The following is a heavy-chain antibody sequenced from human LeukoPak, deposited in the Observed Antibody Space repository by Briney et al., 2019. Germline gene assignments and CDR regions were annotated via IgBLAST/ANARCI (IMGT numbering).Heavy chain of an antibody. Sequence: ASVKVSCKASGYTFTSYDFNWVRQATGQRPEWMGWMSPNSGDTGYAQKFQDRVTMTRNTSISTAYMELSSLKSDDTAVYYCARGPPNWGYDYWGPGTLVTVSS. V-gene: IGHV1-8*01. D-gene: IGHD7-27*01. CDR1: GYTFTSYD. J-gene: IGHJ4*02. CDR2: MSPNSGDT. CDR3: ARGPPNWGYDY.